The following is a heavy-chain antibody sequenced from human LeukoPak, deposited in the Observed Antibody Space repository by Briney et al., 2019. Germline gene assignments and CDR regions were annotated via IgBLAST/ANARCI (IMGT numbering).Heavy chain of an antibody. CDR2: IIPIFGTA. D-gene: IGHD3-16*01. Sequence: SVKVSCKASGGTFSSYAISWVRQAPGQGLEWMGGIIPIFGTANYAQKFQGRVTITADKSTSTAYMELNSLRAEDTAVYYCAKVEGGGWYFLGYWGQGTLVTVSS. CDR3: AKVEGGGWYFLGY. J-gene: IGHJ4*02. CDR1: GGTFSSYA. V-gene: IGHV1-69*06.